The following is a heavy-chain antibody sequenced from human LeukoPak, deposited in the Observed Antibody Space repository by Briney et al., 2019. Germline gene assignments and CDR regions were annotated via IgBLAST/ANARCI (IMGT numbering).Heavy chain of an antibody. J-gene: IGHJ4*02. CDR1: GGSFSSYY. D-gene: IGHD2-2*01. CDR3: ASLGCSSTSCYDY. CDR2: INHSGST. V-gene: IGHV4-34*01. Sequence: SETLSLTCAVYGGSFSSYYWSWIRQPPGKGLEWIGEINHSGSTNYNPSLKSRVTISVDTSKNQFSLKLSSVTAADTAVYYCASLGCSSTSCYDYWGQGTLVTVSS.